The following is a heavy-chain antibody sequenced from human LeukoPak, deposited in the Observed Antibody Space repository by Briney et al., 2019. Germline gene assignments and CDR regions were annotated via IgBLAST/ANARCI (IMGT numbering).Heavy chain of an antibody. CDR1: GYTFTGYY. CDR2: INPNSGGT. V-gene: IGHV1-2*02. Sequence: ASVTVSCKASGYTFTGYYMHWVRQAPGQGREGMGWINPNSGGTNYAQKFQGRVTMTRDTSISTAYMELSRLRSDDTAVYYCARVTEGYYFDYWGQGTLVTVSS. CDR3: ARVTEGYYFDY. J-gene: IGHJ4*02.